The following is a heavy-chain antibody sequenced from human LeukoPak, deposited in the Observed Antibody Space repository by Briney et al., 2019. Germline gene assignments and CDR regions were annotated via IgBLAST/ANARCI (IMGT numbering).Heavy chain of an antibody. CDR2: VSNSGTT. CDR1: RGSMNNSTFY. J-gene: IGHJ4*02. CDR3: ARSIHFYGGNPRAPFDY. Sequence: PSETLSLTCTVSRGSMNNSTFYWGWLRQSPGKGLEWIGSVSNSGTTYYNPSLKSRVTISVDTSKNQFSLKLSSVTAADTAVYYCARSIHFYGGNPRAPFDYWGQGTLVTVSS. D-gene: IGHD4-23*01. V-gene: IGHV4-39*07.